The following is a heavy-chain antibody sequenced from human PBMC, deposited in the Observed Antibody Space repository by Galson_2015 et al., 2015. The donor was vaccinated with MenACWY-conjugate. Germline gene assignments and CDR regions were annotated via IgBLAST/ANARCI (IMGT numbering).Heavy chain of an antibody. CDR3: ARGHYGMDV. Sequence: SLRLSCAASGFTFRNFWMTWVRQAPGKGLEWVASIKKDGSEKYYVDSVKGRFTISRGNTKNSMYLEMNSLRAEDTAVYYCARGHYGMDVWGQGTTVTASS. J-gene: IGHJ6*02. CDR2: IKKDGSEK. CDR1: GFTFRNFW. V-gene: IGHV3-7*03.